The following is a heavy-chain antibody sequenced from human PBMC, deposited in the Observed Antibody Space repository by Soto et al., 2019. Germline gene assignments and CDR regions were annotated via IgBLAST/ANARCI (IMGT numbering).Heavy chain of an antibody. CDR1: GGTFSSYA. CDR3: AREGVVAAHPYYDYGMDV. V-gene: IGHV1-69*12. J-gene: IGHJ6*02. CDR2: IIPIFGTA. D-gene: IGHD2-15*01. Sequence: QVQLVQSGAEVKKPGSSVKVSCKASGGTFSSYAISWVRQAPGQGLEWMGGIIPIFGTANYAQQFQGRVTTTADESRNTAYMELRSLTSEDTAVYYCAREGVVAAHPYYDYGMDVWGQRTTITVSS.